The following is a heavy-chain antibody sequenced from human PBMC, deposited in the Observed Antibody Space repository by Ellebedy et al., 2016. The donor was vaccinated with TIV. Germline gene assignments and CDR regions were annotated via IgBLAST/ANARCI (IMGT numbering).Heavy chain of an antibody. J-gene: IGHJ6*02. CDR3: ARGPRGYSVGGYYYYYYGMDV. V-gene: IGHV1-69*13. Sequence: AASVKVSCKASGGTFSSYAISWVRQAPGQGLEWMGGIIPIFGTANYAQKFQGRVTITADESTSTAYMELSSLRSEDTAVYYCARGPRGYSVGGYYYYYYGMDVWGQGTTVTVSS. D-gene: IGHD5/OR15-5a*01. CDR1: GGTFSSYA. CDR2: IIPIFGTA.